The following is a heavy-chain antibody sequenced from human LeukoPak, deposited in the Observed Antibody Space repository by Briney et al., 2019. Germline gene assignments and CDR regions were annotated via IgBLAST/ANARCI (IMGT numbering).Heavy chain of an antibody. D-gene: IGHD3-22*01. Sequence: GESLQISCKGSGYRFTSYWIGWVRQMPGKGLEWMGIIYPGDSDTRYSPSFQGQVTISADKSISTAYLQWSSLKASDTAMYYCARRGSHYYDSSGYLNWGQGTLVTVSS. CDR2: IYPGDSDT. J-gene: IGHJ4*02. V-gene: IGHV5-51*01. CDR3: ARRGSHYYDSSGYLN. CDR1: GYRFTSYW.